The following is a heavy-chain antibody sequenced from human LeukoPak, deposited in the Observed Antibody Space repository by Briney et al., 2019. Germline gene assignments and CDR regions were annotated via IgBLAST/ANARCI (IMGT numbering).Heavy chain of an antibody. V-gene: IGHV4-59*08. CDR2: INYSGNS. J-gene: IGHJ4*02. D-gene: IGHD2-21*01. CDR1: GDSISTDH. Sequence: PSETLSLTCIVSGDSISTDHWSWIRQSPGKGLEWIGYINYSGNSEYNPSLKSRVTISVDRSKNQVSLKMRSVTAADTAVYYCARLDCISDTCYNYWALGALVTVYS. CDR3: ARLDCISDTCYNY.